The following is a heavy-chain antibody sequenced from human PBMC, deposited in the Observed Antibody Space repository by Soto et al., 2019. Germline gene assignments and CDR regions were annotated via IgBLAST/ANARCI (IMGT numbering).Heavy chain of an antibody. D-gene: IGHD5-18*01. V-gene: IGHV3-73*01. J-gene: IGHJ6*02. CDR2: IRSKANSYAT. CDR1: GFTFSGSA. Sequence: PGGSLRLSCAASGFTFSGSAMHWVRQASGKGLEWVGRIRSKANSYATAYAASVKGRFTISRDDSKNTAYLQMNSLKTEDTAVYYWTRDTGRVYYGMDVWGQGTTVTVSS. CDR3: TRDTGRVYYGMDV.